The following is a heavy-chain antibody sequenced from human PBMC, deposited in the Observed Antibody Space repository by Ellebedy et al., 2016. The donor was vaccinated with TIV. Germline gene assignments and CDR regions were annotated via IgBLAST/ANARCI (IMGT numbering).Heavy chain of an antibody. CDR1: GGSISSGGYY. J-gene: IGHJ5*02. Sequence: SETLSLXXTVSGGSISSGGYYWSWIRQHPGKGLEWIGYIYYSGSTYYNPSLKSRVTISVDTSKNQFSLKLSSVTAADTAVYYCARESGDDILTGSPNWFDPWGQGTLVTVSS. D-gene: IGHD3-9*01. V-gene: IGHV4-31*03. CDR3: ARESGDDILTGSPNWFDP. CDR2: IYYSGST.